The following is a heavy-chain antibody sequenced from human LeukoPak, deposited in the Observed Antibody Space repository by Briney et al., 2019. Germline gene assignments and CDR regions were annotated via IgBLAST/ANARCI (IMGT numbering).Heavy chain of an antibody. CDR2: FDPEDGET. CDR3: ATEERGYSYGYYYYYYMDV. V-gene: IGHV1-24*01. Sequence: LGASVKVSCKVSGYTLTELSMHWVRQAPGKGLEWMGGFDPEDGETIYAQKFQGRVTMTEDTSTDTAYMELSSLRSEDTAVYYCATEERGYSYGYYYYYYMDVWGKGTMVTVSS. D-gene: IGHD5-18*01. CDR1: GYTLTELS. J-gene: IGHJ6*03.